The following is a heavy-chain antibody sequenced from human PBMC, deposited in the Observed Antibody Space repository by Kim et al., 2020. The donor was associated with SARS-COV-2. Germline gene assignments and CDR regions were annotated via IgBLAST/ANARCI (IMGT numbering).Heavy chain of an antibody. CDR2: ISYDGSNK. D-gene: IGHD5-18*01. V-gene: IGHV3-30*18. CDR3: AKDPTYGYSYGYPDY. Sequence: GGSLRLSCAASGFTFSSYGMHWVRQAPGKGLEWVAVISYDGSNKYYADSVKGRFTISRDNSKNTLYLQMNSLRAEDTAVYYCAKDPTYGYSYGYPDYWGQGTLVTVSS. J-gene: IGHJ4*02. CDR1: GFTFSSYG.